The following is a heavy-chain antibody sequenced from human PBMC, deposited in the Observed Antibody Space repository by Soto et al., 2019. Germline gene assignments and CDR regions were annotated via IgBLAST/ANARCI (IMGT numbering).Heavy chain of an antibody. CDR2: IYHSGST. CDR1: GGSISSGGYS. Sequence: SETLSLTCTVSGGSISSGGYSWSWIRQPPGKGLEWIGYIYHSGSTYYNPSLKSRVTISVDRSKNQFSLKLSSVTAADTAVYYCARGAYEDWFDPWGQGTLVTVS. J-gene: IGHJ5*02. D-gene: IGHD5-12*01. CDR3: ARGAYEDWFDP. V-gene: IGHV4-30-2*01.